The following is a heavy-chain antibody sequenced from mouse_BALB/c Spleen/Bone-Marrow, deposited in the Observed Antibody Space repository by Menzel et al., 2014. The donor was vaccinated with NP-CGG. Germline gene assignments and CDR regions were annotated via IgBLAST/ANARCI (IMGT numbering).Heavy chain of an antibody. CDR2: IHPSDSET. CDR1: DYSFTNYW. CDR3: ARGGFDGWCFDV. V-gene: IGHV1-74*01. J-gene: IGHJ1*01. Sequence: QVQLQQSGAELVRPGASVKLSCKASDYSFTNYWMHWVKQRPGQGLEWIGMIHPSDSETRLNQKFKDKATLTVDKSSSTAYMQLSSPTSEDSAVYYCARGGFDGWCFDVWGAGTTVTVSS.